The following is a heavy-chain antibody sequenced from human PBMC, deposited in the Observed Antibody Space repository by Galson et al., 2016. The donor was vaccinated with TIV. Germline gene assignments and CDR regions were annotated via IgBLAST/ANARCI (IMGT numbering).Heavy chain of an antibody. CDR1: GYKFIGYH. CDR2: IKPNRGDT. V-gene: IGHV1-2*02. Sequence: SCKASGYKFIGYHVHWVRQAPGQGLEWMGWIKPNRGDTNVAQKFRGRVTMTRDTSITTAYLELSCLRSDDTAVYYCARGFGVLTGNYLPKDFDYWGQGTLVTVSS. D-gene: IGHD3-9*01. CDR3: ARGFGVLTGNYLPKDFDY. J-gene: IGHJ4*02.